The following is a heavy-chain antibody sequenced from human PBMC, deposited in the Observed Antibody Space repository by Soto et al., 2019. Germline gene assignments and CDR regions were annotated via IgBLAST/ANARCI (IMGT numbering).Heavy chain of an antibody. CDR2: IIPIFDIT. CDR1: GGTFRSYS. V-gene: IGHV1-69*13. J-gene: IGHJ6*04. D-gene: IGHD2-21*01. Sequence: SVKVSCRASGGTFRSYSISWVRQAPGQGLEWMGGIIPIFDITNYAQKFQGRVTITADESTSTAYMELSSLGSDDTAVYYCARPEERGHSSNHYYDYASDVWGKVPTVTDSS. CDR3: ARPEERGHSSNHYYDYASDV.